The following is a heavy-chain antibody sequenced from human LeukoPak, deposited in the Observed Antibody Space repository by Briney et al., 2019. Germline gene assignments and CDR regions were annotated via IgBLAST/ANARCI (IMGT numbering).Heavy chain of an antibody. D-gene: IGHD5-18*01. CDR1: GFTFSTYG. CDR3: AKVSSGYSYGYDAFDI. CDR2: IRYDGSNK. J-gene: IGHJ3*02. Sequence: PGESLKISCAASGFTFSTYGMHWVRQAPGKGLEWVAFIRYDGSNKYYADSVKGRFTISRDNSKNTLYLQMNSLRAEDTAVYYCAKVSSGYSYGYDAFDIWGQGTMVTVSS. V-gene: IGHV3-30*02.